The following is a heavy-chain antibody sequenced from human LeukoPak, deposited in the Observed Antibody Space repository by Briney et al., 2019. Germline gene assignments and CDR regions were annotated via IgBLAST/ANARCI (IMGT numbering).Heavy chain of an antibody. CDR2: ISSSSSYI. Sequence: PGGSLRLSCAASGFTFSTYSMNWVRQAPGKGLEWVSSISSSSSYIYYADSVKGRFIISRDNAKNSLYLQLNNLRAEDTAVYYCARDPQYSGYESRLDYWGQGTLVTVSS. V-gene: IGHV3-21*01. CDR3: ARDPQYSGYESRLDY. CDR1: GFTFSTYS. D-gene: IGHD5-12*01. J-gene: IGHJ4*02.